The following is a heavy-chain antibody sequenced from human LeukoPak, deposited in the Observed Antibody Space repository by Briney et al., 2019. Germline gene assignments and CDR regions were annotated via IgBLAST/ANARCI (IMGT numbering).Heavy chain of an antibody. V-gene: IGHV3-7*01. J-gene: IGHJ4*02. CDR3: ATDAGYYRFDY. Sequence: GGSLRLSCAASGCTFGVYWMSWVRPAPAKGLEWVANINQDGSEKFYVDSVKGRFTISRDNARNSVYLQINSLSAEDTAVYYCATDAGYYRFDYWGQGTLVTVSS. CDR2: INQDGSEK. D-gene: IGHD2-21*01. CDR1: GCTFGVYW.